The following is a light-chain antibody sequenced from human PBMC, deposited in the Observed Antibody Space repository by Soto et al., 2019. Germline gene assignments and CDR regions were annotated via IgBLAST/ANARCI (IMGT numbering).Light chain of an antibody. CDR2: DND. CDR1: STNIGNGH. V-gene: IGLV1-51*01. J-gene: IGLJ2*01. CDR3: ETWDSSLRTVL. Sequence: QSVLTQPPSVSAAPGQQVSISCSGSSTNIGNGHVSWYQHLPGTAPKLLIYDNDKRPSGIPDRFSDSKSDTAATLGITGLQTGDEADYYCETWDSSLRTVLFGGGTKLTVL.